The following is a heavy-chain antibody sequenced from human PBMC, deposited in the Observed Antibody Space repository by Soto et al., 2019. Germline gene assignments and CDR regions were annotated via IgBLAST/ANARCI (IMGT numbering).Heavy chain of an antibody. J-gene: IGHJ4*02. D-gene: IGHD7-27*01. V-gene: IGHV6-1*01. CDR3: ARGSSSTTGDFDY. Sequence: SQNLSLTCALSRDSVSSNNSSWNWIRQAPSRGLEWLGRTYYRSKWYNDYAVSVKSRITINPDTSKNQFSLQLNSVTPEDTAVYYCARGSSSTTGDFDYWGQGTLVTVSS. CDR1: RDSVSSNNSS. CDR2: TYYRSKWYN.